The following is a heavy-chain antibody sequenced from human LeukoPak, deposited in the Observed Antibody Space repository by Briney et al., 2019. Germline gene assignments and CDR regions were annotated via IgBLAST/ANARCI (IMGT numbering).Heavy chain of an antibody. Sequence: GGSLSLSCAASGFTFSSYWMSWVRQAPGKGLEWVANIKQDGSEKYYVDSVKGRFTISRDNAKNSLYLQMNSLGAEDTAVYYCARERGHTRDYYDSTPGLDAFDIWGQGTMVTVSS. J-gene: IGHJ3*02. CDR1: GFTFSSYW. CDR3: ARERGHTRDYYDSTPGLDAFDI. CDR2: IKQDGSEK. V-gene: IGHV3-7*01. D-gene: IGHD3-22*01.